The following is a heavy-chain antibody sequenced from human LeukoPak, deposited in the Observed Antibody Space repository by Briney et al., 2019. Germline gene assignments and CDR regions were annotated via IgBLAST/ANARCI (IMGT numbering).Heavy chain of an antibody. CDR2: ISGSGGST. CDR3: ATHDYGDYGVGDY. CDR1: GFTFSSYW. J-gene: IGHJ4*02. Sequence: PGGSLRLSCAASGFTFSSYWMSWVRQAPGKGLEWVSAISGSGGSTYYADSVKGRFTISRDNSKNTLYLQMNSLRAEDAAVHYCATHDYGDYGVGDYWGQGTLVTVSS. D-gene: IGHD4-17*01. V-gene: IGHV3-23*01.